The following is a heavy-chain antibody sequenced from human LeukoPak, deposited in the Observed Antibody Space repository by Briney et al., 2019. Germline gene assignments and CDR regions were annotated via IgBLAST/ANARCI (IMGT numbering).Heavy chain of an antibody. CDR3: ARDRPHNWFDS. D-gene: IGHD6-6*01. CDR1: GYSFTNYW. J-gene: IGHJ5*01. V-gene: IGHV1-46*01. Sequence: GASVKVSCKASGYSFTNYWLHWVRQAPGQGLEWMGVIDLLGSSTNYAQKFQGRVTMTWDTSTSTVYMELSSLRSEDTAVYYCARDRPHNWFDSWGQGTLVTVSS. CDR2: IDLLGSST.